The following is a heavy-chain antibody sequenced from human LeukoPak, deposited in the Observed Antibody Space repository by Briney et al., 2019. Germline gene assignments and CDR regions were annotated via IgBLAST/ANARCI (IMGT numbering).Heavy chain of an antibody. J-gene: IGHJ4*02. CDR3: ARENGQLLIDY. V-gene: IGHV1-69*13. CDR1: GYTFTSYG. CDR2: IIPIFGTA. Sequence: SVKVSCKASGYTFTSYGISWVRQAPGQGLEWMGGIIPIFGTANYAQKFQGRVTITADESTSTAYMELSSLRSEDTAVYYCARENGQLLIDYWGQGTLVTVSS. D-gene: IGHD5-18*01.